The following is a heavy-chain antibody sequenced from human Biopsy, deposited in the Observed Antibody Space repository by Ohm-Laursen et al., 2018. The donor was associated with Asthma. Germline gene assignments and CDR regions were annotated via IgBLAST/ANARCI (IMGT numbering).Heavy chain of an antibody. J-gene: IGHJ4*02. CDR1: GFTFSNYA. V-gene: IGHV3-9*01. Sequence: SLRLSCTASGFTFSNYAMHWVRQAPGKGLEWVSGVSWNSGSIDYTDSVKGRFTISRDNAKNSLYLQMNSLRGADTALYYCVKDIRLQLWGFDSWGQGTLVTVSS. CDR3: VKDIRLQLWGFDS. D-gene: IGHD6-13*01. CDR2: VSWNSGSI.